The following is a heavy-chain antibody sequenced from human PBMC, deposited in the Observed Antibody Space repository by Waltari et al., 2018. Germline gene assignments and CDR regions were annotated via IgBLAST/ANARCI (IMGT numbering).Heavy chain of an antibody. Sequence: QIQLVESGGGVVQPGRSLRLPCAASGFSFSRNAMHWVRQAPGKGLEWVAGIWYDGSRTLYADSVKGRFTISRDNSKNTLSLQMNSLRAEDTALYYCARGRGVLSDAYFDYWGQGTLVTVPS. J-gene: IGHJ4*02. CDR1: GFSFSRNA. V-gene: IGHV3-33*01. D-gene: IGHD3-10*01. CDR2: IWYDGSRT. CDR3: ARGRGVLSDAYFDY.